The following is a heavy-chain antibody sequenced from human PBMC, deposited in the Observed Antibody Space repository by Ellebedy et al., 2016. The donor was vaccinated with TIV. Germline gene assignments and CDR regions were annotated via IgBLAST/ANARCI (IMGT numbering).Heavy chain of an antibody. D-gene: IGHD1-26*01. CDR1: RYTFTGHY. CDR3: AGEMLGDNKSFDY. J-gene: IGHJ4*02. Sequence: ASVKVSXXASRYTFTGHYMHWVRQVPGQRPEWVGCINPNSGVTAYPPKFQGRVTVTRDTSVSIVSMDLSSLRSDDTALYYCAGEMLGDNKSFDYWGQGTLVTVSS. CDR2: INPNSGVT. V-gene: IGHV1-2*02.